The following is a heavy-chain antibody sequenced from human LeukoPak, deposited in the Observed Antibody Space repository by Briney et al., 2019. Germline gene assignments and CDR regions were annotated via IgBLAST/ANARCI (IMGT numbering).Heavy chain of an antibody. CDR1: GYSISSGYY. Sequence: KASETLSLTCTVSGYSISSGYYWGWIRQPPGKGLEWIGSIYHSGSTYYNPSLKSRVIISLDTSRNQSSLKLNSVTVADTAVYYCAKSNGYGLIDIWGQGTMVTVSS. J-gene: IGHJ3*02. V-gene: IGHV4-38-2*02. D-gene: IGHD3-22*01. CDR3: AKSNGYGLIDI. CDR2: IYHSGST.